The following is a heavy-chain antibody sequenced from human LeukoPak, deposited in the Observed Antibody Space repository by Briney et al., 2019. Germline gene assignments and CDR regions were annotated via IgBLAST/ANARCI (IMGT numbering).Heavy chain of an antibody. Sequence: GGSLRLSCAASGFTVSSNYMSWVRQAPGKGLEWVSVIYSGGSTHYADSVKGRFTISRDNSKNTLYLQMNSLRAEDTAVYYCAKDADDSSGWFLDYWGQGTLVTVSS. CDR1: GFTVSSNY. J-gene: IGHJ4*02. CDR2: IYSGGST. D-gene: IGHD6-19*01. CDR3: AKDADDSSGWFLDY. V-gene: IGHV3-53*01.